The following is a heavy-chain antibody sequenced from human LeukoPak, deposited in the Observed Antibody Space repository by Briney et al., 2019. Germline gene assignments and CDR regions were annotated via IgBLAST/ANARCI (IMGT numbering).Heavy chain of an antibody. CDR2: IFASGAT. J-gene: IGHJ4*02. CDR3: VQDGPLRSDY. Sequence: SETLSLTCTVSGAFISTYYWSWIRQPAGKGLEWVGRIFASGATNYNPSLESRVAMSVDTSKNQFSLNLSSVTAADTAIYYCVQDGPLRSDYWGQGTLVTVS. V-gene: IGHV4-4*07. D-gene: IGHD3-16*01. CDR1: GAFISTYY.